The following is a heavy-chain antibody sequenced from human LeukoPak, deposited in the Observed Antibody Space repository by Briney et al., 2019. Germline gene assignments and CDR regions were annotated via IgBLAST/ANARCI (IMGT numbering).Heavy chain of an antibody. Sequence: GSLRLSCAASGFTFSSYSINWVRQAPGKGLEWVSSISSSSTYIYYADSVKGRFTISRDNAKNSLYLQMNSLRAEDTAVYYCARGSDILTGPLWYWDQGTLVTVSS. D-gene: IGHD3-9*01. CDR3: ARGSDILTGPLWY. CDR1: GFTFSSYS. J-gene: IGHJ4*02. CDR2: ISSSSTYI. V-gene: IGHV3-21*01.